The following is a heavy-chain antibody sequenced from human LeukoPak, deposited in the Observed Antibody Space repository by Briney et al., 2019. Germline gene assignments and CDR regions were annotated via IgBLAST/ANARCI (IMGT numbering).Heavy chain of an antibody. Sequence: PSETLSLTCTVSGGSISSYYWSWIRQPPGKGLEWIGYIYYSGSTNYNPSLKSRVTISVDTSKNQFSLKLSSVTAANTAVYYCARSYDRILFDIWGQGTMVTVSS. V-gene: IGHV4-59*01. CDR3: ARSYDRILFDI. CDR1: GGSISSYY. J-gene: IGHJ3*02. D-gene: IGHD3-22*01. CDR2: IYYSGST.